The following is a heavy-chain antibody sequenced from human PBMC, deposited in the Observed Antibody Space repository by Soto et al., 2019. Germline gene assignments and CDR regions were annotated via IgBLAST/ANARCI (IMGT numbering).Heavy chain of an antibody. D-gene: IGHD3-22*01. CDR2: ISYDGSNK. Sequence: QVQLVESGGGVVQPGRSLRLSCAASGFTFSSYGMHWVRQAPGKGLEWVAVISYDGSNKYYADSVKGRFTISRDNSKNTLYLQMNSLRAEDTAVYYCAKDQYYYDSSGYYQLHYYYGMDVWCQGTTVTVSS. CDR3: AKDQYYYDSSGYYQLHYYYGMDV. CDR1: GFTFSSYG. J-gene: IGHJ6*02. V-gene: IGHV3-30*18.